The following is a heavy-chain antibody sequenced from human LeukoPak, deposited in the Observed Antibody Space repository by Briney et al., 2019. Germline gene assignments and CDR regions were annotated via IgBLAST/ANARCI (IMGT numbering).Heavy chain of an antibody. V-gene: IGHV3-30*02. CDR3: AKDGSGSYEPYYFDY. CDR1: GFSFSSYA. D-gene: IGHD1-26*01. J-gene: IGHJ4*02. CDR2: IRYDGSNK. Sequence: GGSLRLSCAASGFSFSSYAMSWVRQAPGKGLEWVAFIRYDGSNKYYADSVKGRFTISRDNSKNTLYLQMNSLRVEDTAVYYCAKDGSGSYEPYYFDYWGQGTLVTVSS.